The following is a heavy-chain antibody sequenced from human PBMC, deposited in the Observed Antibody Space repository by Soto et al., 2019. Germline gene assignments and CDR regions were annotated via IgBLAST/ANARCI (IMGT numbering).Heavy chain of an antibody. D-gene: IGHD3-10*01. V-gene: IGHV1-69*06. CDR3: AREVGGNGNWFDP. CDR2: IIPIFGTA. Sequence: GASVKVSCKASGGTFSSYAISWVRQAPGQGLEWMGGIIPIFGTANYAQKFQGRVTITADKSTSTAYMELSSLRSEDTAVYYCAREVGGNGNWFDPWGQGTLVTVYS. CDR1: GGTFSSYA. J-gene: IGHJ5*02.